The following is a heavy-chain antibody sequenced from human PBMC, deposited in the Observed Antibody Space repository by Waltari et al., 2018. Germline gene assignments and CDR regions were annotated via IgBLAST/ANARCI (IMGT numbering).Heavy chain of an antibody. CDR3: ARDGGGSYVIYYFDY. D-gene: IGHD1-26*01. V-gene: IGHV3-33*01. CDR2: IWSDGSNK. Sequence: CAASGFTFISYGMHWVRQAPGKGLEWVAVIWSDGSNKYYADSVKGRFTISRDNSKNTLYLQMNSLRAEDTAVYYCARDGGGSYVIYYFDYWGQGTLVTVSS. CDR1: GFTFISYG. J-gene: IGHJ4*02.